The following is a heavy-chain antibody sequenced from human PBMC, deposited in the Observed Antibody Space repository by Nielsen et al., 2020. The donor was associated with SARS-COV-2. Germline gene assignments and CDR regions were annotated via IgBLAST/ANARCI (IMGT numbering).Heavy chain of an antibody. CDR1: GGSFSGYY. J-gene: IGHJ4*02. V-gene: IGHV4-34*01. CDR2: INHSGST. D-gene: IGHD1-26*01. CDR3: ARGRKFGSSYSRYFDY. Sequence: GSLRLSCAVYGGSFSGYYWSWIRQPPGKGLEWIGEINHSGSTNYNPSLKSRVTISVDTSKNQFSLKLSSVIAADTAVYYCARGRKFGSSYSRYFDYWGQGTLVTVSS.